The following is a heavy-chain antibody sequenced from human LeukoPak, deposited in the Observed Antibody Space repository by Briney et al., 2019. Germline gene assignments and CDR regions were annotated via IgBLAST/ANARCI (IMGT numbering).Heavy chain of an antibody. V-gene: IGHV3-53*01. CDR1: GFTVSSNY. CDR2: IYSGGST. CDR3: ARVFTSYDSSGYFHFDY. J-gene: IGHJ4*02. Sequence: GGSLRLSCAASGFTVSSNYMSWVRQAPWKGLEWVSVIYSGGSTYYADSVKGRFTISRDNSKNTLYLQMNSLRAEDTAVYYCARVFTSYDSSGYFHFDYWGQGTLVTVSS. D-gene: IGHD3-22*01.